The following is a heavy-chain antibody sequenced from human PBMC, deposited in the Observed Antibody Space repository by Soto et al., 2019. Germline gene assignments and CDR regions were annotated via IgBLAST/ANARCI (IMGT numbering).Heavy chain of an antibody. Sequence: VQLVESGGGVVQPRGSLRLSCEASGFIFSTYGMHWVRQAPGKGLEWVAHISYDGSNEHYADSVKGRFTVSRDNAKNTLSLQLTSLRSEDTAGYYCTKEYIVGTTLGCFESWGQGTLVTVSS. J-gene: IGHJ4*02. CDR3: TKEYIVGTTLGCFES. V-gene: IGHV3-30*18. CDR2: ISYDGSNE. D-gene: IGHD1-26*01. CDR1: GFIFSTYG.